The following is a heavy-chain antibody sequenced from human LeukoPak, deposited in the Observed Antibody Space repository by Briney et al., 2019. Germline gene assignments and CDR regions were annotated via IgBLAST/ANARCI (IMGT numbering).Heavy chain of an antibody. CDR3: ARIDRGGYNFPFYFDY. CDR2: FDPDDGET. Sequence: ASVKVSCKVSGYSLTDLSIHWVRQAPGKGLEWMGGFDPDDGETIYAQKFQGRVTMTEDTSADIAYMELSSLKSEDTALYYRARIDRGGYNFPFYFDYWGQGTLVTVSS. D-gene: IGHD5-24*01. J-gene: IGHJ4*02. CDR1: GYSLTDLS. V-gene: IGHV1-24*01.